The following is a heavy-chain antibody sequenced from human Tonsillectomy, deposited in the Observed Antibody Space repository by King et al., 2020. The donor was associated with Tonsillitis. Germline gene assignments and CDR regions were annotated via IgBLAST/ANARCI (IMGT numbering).Heavy chain of an antibody. D-gene: IGHD3-22*01. Sequence: VQLQQWGAGLLKPSETLSLTCAVYGGSFSGYYWSWIRQPPGKGLEWIGEINHSGSTNYNPSLKSRVTISVDTSKNQFSLKLSSVTAADTAVHYCASGAVVVITGAFDIWGQGTMVTVSS. CDR2: INHSGST. CDR1: GGSFSGYY. V-gene: IGHV4-34*01. J-gene: IGHJ3*02. CDR3: ASGAVVVITGAFDI.